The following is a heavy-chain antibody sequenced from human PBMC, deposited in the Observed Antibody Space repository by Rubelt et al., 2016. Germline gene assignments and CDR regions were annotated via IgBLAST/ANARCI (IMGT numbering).Heavy chain of an antibody. CDR1: GGSFSGYY. CDR2: ITHSGST. Sequence: QVQLQQWGAGLLKPSETLSLTCAVYGGSFSGYYWSWIRQPPGKGLEWIGEITHSGSTNYNPSRKRRVTISWEPSKNQLFLKLSSGTAADPAGYYCAGDLYTAPNWFDPWGQGTLVTVSS. CDR3: AGDLYTAPNWFDP. V-gene: IGHV4-34*01. J-gene: IGHJ5*02.